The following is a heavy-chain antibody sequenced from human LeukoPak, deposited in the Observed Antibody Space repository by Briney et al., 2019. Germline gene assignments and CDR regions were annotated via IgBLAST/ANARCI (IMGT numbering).Heavy chain of an antibody. V-gene: IGHV3-15*01. CDR1: GFTFSSYW. Sequence: GGSLRLSCAASGFTFSSYWMNWARQAPGKGLEWVGRIKSKTDGGTTDYAAPVKGRFTISRDDSKNTLYLQMNSLKTEDTAVYYCTTVLAYCSSTSCPLSWGQGTLVTVSS. D-gene: IGHD2-2*01. CDR2: IKSKTDGGTT. J-gene: IGHJ5*02. CDR3: TTVLAYCSSTSCPLS.